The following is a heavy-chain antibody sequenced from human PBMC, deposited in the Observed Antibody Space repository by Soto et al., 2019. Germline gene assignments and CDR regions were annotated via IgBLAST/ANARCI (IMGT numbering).Heavy chain of an antibody. J-gene: IGHJ6*02. CDR2: IIPIFGTA. Sequence: SVKVSCKASGGTFSSYAFSWVRQAPGQGLEWMGGIIPIFGTANYAQKFQGRVTITADEPTSTAYMELSSLRSEDTAVYYCASADTTMVGVARADLYYGMDVWGQGTTVTVSS. CDR1: GGTFSSYA. V-gene: IGHV1-69*13. CDR3: ASADTTMVGVARADLYYGMDV. D-gene: IGHD5-18*01.